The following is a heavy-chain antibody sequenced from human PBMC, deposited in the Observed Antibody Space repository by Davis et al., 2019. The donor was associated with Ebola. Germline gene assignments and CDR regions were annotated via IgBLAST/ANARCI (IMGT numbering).Heavy chain of an antibody. CDR3: ARALFDFWSGYPDF. D-gene: IGHD3-3*01. Sequence: ASVKVSCKASGYTYTKYYVHWVRQAPGQGLEWMGWIDPNSGDTNYAPEFRGRVTMTRDTSTSTAYMELTSLRSDDTALYYCARALFDFWSGYPDFWGQGTLLTVSS. CDR1: GYTYTKYY. J-gene: IGHJ4*02. V-gene: IGHV1-2*07. CDR2: IDPNSGDT.